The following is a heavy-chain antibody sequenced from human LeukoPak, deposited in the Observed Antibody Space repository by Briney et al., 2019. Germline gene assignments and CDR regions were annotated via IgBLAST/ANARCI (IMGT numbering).Heavy chain of an antibody. CDR2: INWNGGST. J-gene: IGHJ4*02. V-gene: IGHV3-20*04. Sequence: GGSLRLSCAASGFTFSSYAMSWVRQAPGKGLEWVSGINWNGGSTYYRDSVKGRFTISRDNAKNSLYLQMNSLRAEDTALYYCARVKGSGYRNSIDYWGQGTLVTVS. CDR3: ARVKGSGYRNSIDY. D-gene: IGHD3-3*01. CDR1: GFTFSSYA.